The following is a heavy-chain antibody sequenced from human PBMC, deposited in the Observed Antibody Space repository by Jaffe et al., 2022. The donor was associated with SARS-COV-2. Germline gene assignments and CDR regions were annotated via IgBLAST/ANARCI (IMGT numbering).Heavy chain of an antibody. D-gene: IGHD3-10*01. V-gene: IGHV3-33*01. J-gene: IGHJ5*02. CDR2: IWYDGSNK. Sequence: QVQLVESGGGVVQPGRSLRLSCAASGFTFSSYGMHWVRQAPGKGLEWVAVIWYDGSNKYYADSVKGRFTISRDNSKNTLYLQMNSLRAEDTAVYYCARDRGGNWFDPWGQGTLVTVSS. CDR1: GFTFSSYG. CDR3: ARDRGGNWFDP.